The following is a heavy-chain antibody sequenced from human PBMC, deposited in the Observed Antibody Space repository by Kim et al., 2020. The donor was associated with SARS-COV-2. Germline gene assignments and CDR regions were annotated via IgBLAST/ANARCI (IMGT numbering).Heavy chain of an antibody. D-gene: IGHD3-22*01. V-gene: IGHV3-53*04. J-gene: IGHJ6*02. Sequence: GGSLRLSCAASGFTVSSNYISWVRQAPGMGLEWVSVIYSGGSTYFADSVKGRFTISRHNSKNTLYLQMNSMRAEDTAVYYCARDRRYYDSTRSDYYYYGMDVWGQGTTVTVSS. CDR3: ARDRRYYDSTRSDYYYYGMDV. CDR2: IYSGGST. CDR1: GFTVSSNY.